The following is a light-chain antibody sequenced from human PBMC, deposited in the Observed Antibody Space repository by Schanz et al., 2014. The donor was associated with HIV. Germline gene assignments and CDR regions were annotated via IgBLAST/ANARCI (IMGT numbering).Light chain of an antibody. V-gene: IGKV1-5*03. CDR2: KAS. Sequence: DIQMAQSPSALSASVGDRVTITCRASQSISSWLAWYQQRPGKAPNLLIYKASSLEVGVPSRFSGSGSGTEFPLTINNLQPDDFATYFCLQYGDDAYTFGQGTKLEIK. CDR3: LQYGDDAYT. J-gene: IGKJ2*01. CDR1: QSISSW.